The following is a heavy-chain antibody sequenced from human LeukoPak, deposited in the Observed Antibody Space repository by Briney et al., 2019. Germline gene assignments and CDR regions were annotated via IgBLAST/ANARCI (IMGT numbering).Heavy chain of an antibody. CDR2: VRYDGRTS. V-gene: IGHV3-30*02. J-gene: IGHJ4*02. Sequence: GGSLRLSCVASGFSFSAFGLHWVRQAPGKGLEWVASVRYDGRTSYFADSLKGRFTISRDKAKKTLYLQMTSLSAEDTAVYYCARGQWVDHYFDYWGQGALVTVSS. CDR3: ARGQWVDHYFDY. D-gene: IGHD6-19*01. CDR1: GFSFSAFG.